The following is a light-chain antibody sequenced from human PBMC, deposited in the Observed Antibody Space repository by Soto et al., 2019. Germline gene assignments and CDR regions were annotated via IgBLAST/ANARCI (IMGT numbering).Light chain of an antibody. J-gene: IGLJ1*01. CDR2: ANS. CDR1: SSNIGAGYD. V-gene: IGLV1-40*01. CDR3: QSYDSSLSGHV. Sequence: QSVLTQPPSVSGAPGQRVNISCTGSSSNIGAGYDVHWYQQVPGTAPKLLIYANSNRPSGVPDRFSGSKSGTSASLGITGLQAEDEADYYCQSYDSSLSGHVFGTGTKVTVL.